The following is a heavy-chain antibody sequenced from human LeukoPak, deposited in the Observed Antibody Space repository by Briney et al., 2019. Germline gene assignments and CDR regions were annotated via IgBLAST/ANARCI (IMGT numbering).Heavy chain of an antibody. CDR3: AVFLSGWQRLNHFDY. CDR1: GYTFTGYY. D-gene: IGHD6-25*01. J-gene: IGHJ4*02. Sequence: ASVKVSCKASGYTFTGYYMHWVRQAPGQGLEWMGWSNPNSGGTNYAQKFQGRVTMTRDRSISTADMSLSRLKLNNTAVYDWAVFLSGWQRLNHFDYWGREALVTVSS. CDR2: SNPNSGGT. V-gene: IGHV1-2*02.